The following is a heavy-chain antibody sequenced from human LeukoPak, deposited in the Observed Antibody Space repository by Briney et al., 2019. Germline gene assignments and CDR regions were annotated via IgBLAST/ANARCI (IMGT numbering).Heavy chain of an antibody. V-gene: IGHV3-74*01. D-gene: IGHD2-2*01. Sequence: PGGSLRLSCAAYGFTFSSYWMHWVRQVPGKGLVWVSRINTDGSPISYADSVKGRFTISRDNAKNTLYLQMNSLRAEDTAVYYCARDDCSSSSCLTYWGQGTLVTVSS. CDR1: GFTFSSYW. CDR2: INTDGSPI. CDR3: ARDDCSSSSCLTY. J-gene: IGHJ4*02.